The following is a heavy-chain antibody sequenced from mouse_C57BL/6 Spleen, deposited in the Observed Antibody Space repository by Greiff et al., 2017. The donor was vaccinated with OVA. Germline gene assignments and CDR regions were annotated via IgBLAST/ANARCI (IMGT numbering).Heavy chain of an antibody. CDR2: IDPETGGT. Sequence: VQLQQSGAELVRPGASVTLSCKASGYTFTDYEMHWVKQIPVHGLEWIGAIDPETGGTAYNQKFKGKAILTADKSSSTAYMELRSLTSEDSAVYYCTRGTTVVAEDYFDYWGQGTTLTVSS. CDR1: GYTFTDYE. D-gene: IGHD1-1*01. CDR3: TRGTTVVAEDYFDY. J-gene: IGHJ2*01. V-gene: IGHV1-15*01.